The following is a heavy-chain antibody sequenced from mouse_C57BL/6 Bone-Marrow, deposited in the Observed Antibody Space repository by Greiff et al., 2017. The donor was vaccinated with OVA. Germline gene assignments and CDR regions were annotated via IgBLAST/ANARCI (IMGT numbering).Heavy chain of an antibody. Sequence: QVQLQQSGPELVKPGASVKISCKASGYAFSSSWMNWVKQRPGKGLEWIGRIYPGDGDTNYNGKFKGKATLTADKSSSTAYMQLSSLTSEDSAVYCCTRSYYSNCRFAYWGQGTLVTVSA. CDR3: TRSYYSNCRFAY. D-gene: IGHD2-5*01. V-gene: IGHV1-82*01. CDR2: IYPGDGDT. J-gene: IGHJ3*01. CDR1: GYAFSSSW.